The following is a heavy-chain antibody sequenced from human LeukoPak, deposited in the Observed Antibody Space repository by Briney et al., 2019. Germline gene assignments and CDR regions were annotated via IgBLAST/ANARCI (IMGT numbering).Heavy chain of an antibody. CDR3: ARQQQVIYDQSYYYYAMDV. CDR1: GYTITNYY. Sequence: ASVTVSCKASGYTITNYYMHWVRQAPGQGLEWMGIINPSGSTTNYAQKFQGGVTMTRDTSTSTVYMELNSLRSEDAAVYYCARQQQVIYDQSYYYYAMDVWGQGTTVTVSS. CDR2: INPSGSTT. V-gene: IGHV1-46*01. D-gene: IGHD1/OR15-1a*01. J-gene: IGHJ6*02.